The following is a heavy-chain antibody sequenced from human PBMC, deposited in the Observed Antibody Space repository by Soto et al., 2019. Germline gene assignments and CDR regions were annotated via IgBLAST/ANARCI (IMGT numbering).Heavy chain of an antibody. D-gene: IGHD2-15*01. Sequence: SETLSLTCTVSGGSISNPSYYWGWVRKPPGKGLEWSGDIFYTGRTYYRPSLKSRVTISVDTSKEQFSLNLTSVTAADTAVYFCARLTFRIGAASRARSNWFGPRAPANL. CDR3: ARLTFRIGAASRARSNWFGP. J-gene: IGHJ5*02. CDR1: GGSISNPSYY. CDR2: IFYTGRT. V-gene: IGHV4-39*01.